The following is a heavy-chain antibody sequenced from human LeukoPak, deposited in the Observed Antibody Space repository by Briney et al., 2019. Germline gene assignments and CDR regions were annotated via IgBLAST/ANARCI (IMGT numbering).Heavy chain of an antibody. V-gene: IGHV4-34*01. Sequence: SETLSLTCAVYIGSFSGYSWTWIRQSPGNGLEWIGAISDSGPTNYNPSLESRLTMSVDTSKNQFSLNLNSVTAADTAVYFCARGIGKAGFGDKYYALDVWGQGTTVTVSS. CDR2: ISDSGPT. CDR3: ARGIGKAGFGDKYYALDV. CDR1: IGSFSGYS. J-gene: IGHJ6*02. D-gene: IGHD3-16*01.